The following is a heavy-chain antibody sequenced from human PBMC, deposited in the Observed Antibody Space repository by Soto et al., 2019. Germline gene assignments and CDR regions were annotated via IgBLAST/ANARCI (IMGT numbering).Heavy chain of an antibody. J-gene: IGHJ5*02. V-gene: IGHV4-4*07. CDR2: IYATGTT. D-gene: IGHD1-1*01. CDR1: GATISGFY. CDR3: VRDGTKTLRDWFDP. Sequence: PSDSLSLTCTVSGATISGFYFTWIRKCAGKGLEWIGRIYATGTTDYNPSLKSRVMMSVDTSKKQFSLKLRSVTAADTAVYYCVRDGTKTLRDWFDPWGQGISVTVSS.